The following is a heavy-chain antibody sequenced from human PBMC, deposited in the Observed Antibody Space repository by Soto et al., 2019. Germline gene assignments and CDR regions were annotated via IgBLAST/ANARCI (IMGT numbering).Heavy chain of an antibody. CDR1: GFTFSSYW. Sequence: GGSLRLSCAASGFTFSSYWMSWVRQAPGKGLEWVANIKQDGSEKYYVDSVKGRFTISRDNAKNSLYLQMNSLRAEDTAVYYCARVVGSGWYNWFDPWGQGTLVTVSS. CDR3: ARVVGSGWYNWFDP. V-gene: IGHV3-7*05. J-gene: IGHJ5*02. CDR2: IKQDGSEK. D-gene: IGHD6-19*01.